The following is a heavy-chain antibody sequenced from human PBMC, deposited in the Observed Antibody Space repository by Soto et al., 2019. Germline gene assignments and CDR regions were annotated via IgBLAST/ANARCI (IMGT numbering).Heavy chain of an antibody. CDR3: ARVGYCSGGSCDHIVN. J-gene: IGHJ4*02. CDR1: GGTFSSYS. V-gene: IGHV1-69*02. Sequence: QVQPVQSGAEVKKPGSSVKVSCKASGGTFSSYSISWVRQAPGQGLEWMGRIIPIVGIANYAQKFQGRVTIIADKSTSTAYMELSSLRSEDTAVYYCARVGYCSGGSCDHIVNWGQGTLVTVSS. D-gene: IGHD2-15*01. CDR2: IIPIVGIA.